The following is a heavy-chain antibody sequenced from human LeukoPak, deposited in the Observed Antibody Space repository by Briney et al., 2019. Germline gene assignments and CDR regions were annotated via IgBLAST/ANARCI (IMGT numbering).Heavy chain of an antibody. D-gene: IGHD6-19*01. CDR3: ARGLNNNGWLFDY. V-gene: IGHV3-11*04. J-gene: IGHJ4*02. Sequence: GGSLRLSCAASGFIFRDYYMSWIRQAPGKGLEWIAYISYSGQTIHYADSVKGRFTISRDNAKNSLFLQMDSLRAQDTAVYYCARGLNNNGWLFDYWGQGTLVTVSS. CDR1: GFIFRDYY. CDR2: ISYSGQTI.